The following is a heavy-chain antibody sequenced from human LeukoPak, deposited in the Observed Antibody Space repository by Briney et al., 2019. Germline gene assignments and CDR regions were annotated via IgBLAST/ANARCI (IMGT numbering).Heavy chain of an antibody. CDR2: ISAYNGNT. J-gene: IGHJ6*02. V-gene: IGHV1-18*01. CDR3: ARVPSKGSGSYYIYYYYGMDV. Sequence: GASVKVSCKASGYTFTSYGISWVRQAPGQGLEWMGWISAYNGNTNYAQKLQGRVTMTTDTSTSTAYMELRSLRSDDTAVYYCARVPSKGSGSYYIYYYYGMDVWGQGTTVTVSS. CDR1: GYTFTSYG. D-gene: IGHD3-10*01.